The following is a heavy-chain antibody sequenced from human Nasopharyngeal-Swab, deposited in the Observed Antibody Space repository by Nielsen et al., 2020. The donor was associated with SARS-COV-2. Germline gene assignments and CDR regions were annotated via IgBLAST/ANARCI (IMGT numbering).Heavy chain of an antibody. J-gene: IGHJ4*02. CDR3: ARTYYYDSSGYSSLDY. D-gene: IGHD3-22*01. Sequence: SGPTLVTPTQTLTLTCTFSGFSLSTSGMCVSWIRQPPGKALEWLALIDWDDDKYYSTSLKTRLTISKDTSKNQVVLTMTNMDPVDTATYYCARTYYYDSSGYSSLDYWGQGTLVTVSS. CDR1: GFSLSTSGMC. CDR2: IDWDDDK. V-gene: IGHV2-70*01.